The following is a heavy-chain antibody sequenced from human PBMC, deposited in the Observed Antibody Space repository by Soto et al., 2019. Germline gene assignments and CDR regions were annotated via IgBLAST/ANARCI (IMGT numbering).Heavy chain of an antibody. V-gene: IGHV4-61*01. CDR3: GRWDYYGSALPSIGAFDI. J-gene: IGHJ3*02. D-gene: IGHD3-22*01. Sequence: SETLSLTCTVSGGSVSSGRYYWSWIRQPPGKGLEWIGYFYYSGSTNYNPSLKSRVTISEDTSKNQFSLKLSPVTAADTAVYYCGRWDYYGSALPSIGAFDIWGQGIMVTVSS. CDR2: FYYSGST. CDR1: GGSVSSGRYY.